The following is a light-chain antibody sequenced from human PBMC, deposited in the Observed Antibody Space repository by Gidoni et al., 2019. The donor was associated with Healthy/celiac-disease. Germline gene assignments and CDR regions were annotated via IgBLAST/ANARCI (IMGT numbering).Light chain of an antibody. V-gene: IGKV1-39*01. J-gene: IGKJ4*01. CDR3: QQSYSTPRA. CDR1: KSISSY. CDR2: DAS. Sequence: DIQMTQSPSSLSASVGDRVTITCRASKSISSYLNWYQQKPGKATKLLIYDASSLQSGVPSRFSGSGSGTDFTLNISSLQHEDFATYYCQQSYSTPRAFGGGTKVEIK.